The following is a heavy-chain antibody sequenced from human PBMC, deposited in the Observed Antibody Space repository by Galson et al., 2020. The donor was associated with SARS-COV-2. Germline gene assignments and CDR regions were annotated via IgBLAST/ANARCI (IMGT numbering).Heavy chain of an antibody. V-gene: IGHV1-69*13. J-gene: IGHJ3*02. Sequence: SVKASCKASGDNFNSFAFNWVRQDPGQELEWIGGIMPPFGTTNYAQKSQGRVTITADESTSTAYMDLRRLRSEDTAVDFCARTRDIVVEPIERDTCDIWGQGTLVTVSS. D-gene: IGHD5-12*01. CDR3: ARTRDIVVEPIERDTCDI. CDR2: IMPPFGTT. CDR1: GDNFNSFA.